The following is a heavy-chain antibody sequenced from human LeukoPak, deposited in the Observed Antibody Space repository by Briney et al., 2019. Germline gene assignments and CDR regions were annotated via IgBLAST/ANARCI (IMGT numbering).Heavy chain of an antibody. V-gene: IGHV1-2*02. CDR1: GYTFTGYY. D-gene: IGHD3-22*01. CDR2: INPNSGGT. J-gene: IGHJ4*02. CDR3: AIVPYYYDSSGYDY. Sequence: ASVKVSCKASGYTFTGYYMHWVRQAPGQGLEWMGWINPNSGGTSYAQKFQGRVTMTRDTSISTAYMELSRLRSDDTAVYYCAIVPYYYDSSGYDYWGQGTLVTVFS.